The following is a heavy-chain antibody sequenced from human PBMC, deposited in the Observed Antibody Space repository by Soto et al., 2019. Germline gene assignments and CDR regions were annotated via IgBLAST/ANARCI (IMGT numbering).Heavy chain of an antibody. Sequence: ASVNGCCTISFYTSTSFVFRFLQHTLGQGLEWMGWISGCNGKTKYAQTLQGRVTMTADTSTSTVYLELRGLRPDDTAVYLCARVVSSGYRWFDPWGLGTPVTVSS. CDR2: ISGCNGKT. CDR3: ARVVSSGYRWFDP. V-gene: IGHV1-18*04. J-gene: IGHJ5*02. CDR1: FYTSTSFV. D-gene: IGHD3-22*01.